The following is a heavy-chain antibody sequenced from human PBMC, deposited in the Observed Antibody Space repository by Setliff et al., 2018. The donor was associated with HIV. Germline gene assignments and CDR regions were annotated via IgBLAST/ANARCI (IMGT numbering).Heavy chain of an antibody. CDR2: IIPMFVTA. CDR3: ARAKATRQARPTNCFDP. J-gene: IGHJ5*02. V-gene: IGHV1-69*13. CDR1: GGNFRFYA. D-gene: IGHD1-1*01. Sequence: SVKVSCKASGGNFRFYAFSWVRQAPGQGLEWMGGIIPMFVTANCAQKFQDRVTITADESTSTAYMELSSLRFEDTAVYYCARAKATRQARPTNCFDPWGQGTLVTVSS.